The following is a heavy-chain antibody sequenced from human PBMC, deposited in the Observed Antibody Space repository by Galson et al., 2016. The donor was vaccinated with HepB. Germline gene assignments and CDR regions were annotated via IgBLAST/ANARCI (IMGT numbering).Heavy chain of an antibody. Sequence: SLRLSCAASGFIVSSYGMSWVRQAPGKALEWVSGISASGSSTQYSHSVKGRFTISRDTSKNTLYLQMNSLRAEDTAVYYCARAGVTMSQLRADGLGVWGQGTTVAVSS. V-gene: IGHV3-23*01. CDR3: ARAGVTMSQLRADGLGV. CDR2: ISASGSST. J-gene: IGHJ6*02. CDR1: GFIVSSYG. D-gene: IGHD3-3*01.